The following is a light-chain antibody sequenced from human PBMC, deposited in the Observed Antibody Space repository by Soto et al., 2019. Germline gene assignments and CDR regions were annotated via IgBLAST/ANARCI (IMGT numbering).Light chain of an antibody. J-gene: IGKJ1*01. CDR2: KAS. V-gene: IGKV1-5*03. Sequence: DIQMTQSPSTLSASVGDRVTITCRASQSISSWLAWYQQKPGTAPKLLIYKASTLQSGVPSRLSGSGSGTDFSFSFSSLQPDFCETYSCQQYNDNGTFAQGTKLEIK. CDR1: QSISSW. CDR3: QQYNDNGT.